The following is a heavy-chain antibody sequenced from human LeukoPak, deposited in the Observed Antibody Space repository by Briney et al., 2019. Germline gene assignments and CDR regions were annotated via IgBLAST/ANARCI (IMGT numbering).Heavy chain of an antibody. D-gene: IGHD4-11*01. Sequence: PGGSLRLSCAASGFTFSSYAMSWVRQAPGKGLEWVSSISGSDSSTYYADSVKGRFTISRDNSKDTLYLQMNSLRAEDTAVYYCAKTLFGYSDYQKAYYFDYWGQGTLATVSS. V-gene: IGHV3-23*01. CDR2: ISGSDSST. CDR3: AKTLFGYSDYQKAYYFDY. CDR1: GFTFSSYA. J-gene: IGHJ4*02.